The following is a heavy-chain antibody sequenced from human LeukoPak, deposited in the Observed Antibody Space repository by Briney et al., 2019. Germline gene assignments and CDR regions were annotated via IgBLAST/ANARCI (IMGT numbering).Heavy chain of an antibody. CDR2: INHSGST. CDR1: GGSFSGYY. Sequence: SETLSLTCAVYGGSFSGYYWTWIRQPPGKGLEWIGEINHSGSTHYNPSLKSRVTISVDTSKNQFSLKLSSVTAADTAVYYCASYRIAAAGPVDYWGQGTLVTVSS. J-gene: IGHJ4*02. V-gene: IGHV4-34*01. D-gene: IGHD6-13*01. CDR3: ASYRIAAAGPVDY.